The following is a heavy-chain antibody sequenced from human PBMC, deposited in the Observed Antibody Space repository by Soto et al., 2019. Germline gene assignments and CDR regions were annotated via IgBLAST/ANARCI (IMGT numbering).Heavy chain of an antibody. CDR2: ISTFNGDT. CDR3: AREEEGQMAKTDQ. CDR1: GYSFFDYG. Sequence: ASVKVSCKASGYSFFDYGITWVRQAPGQGLEWMGWISTFNGDTNYAQQFQGRVTMTTDASTSTGYMELRSLRSDDTAVYYCAREEEGQMAKTDQWGQGTLVTVSP. V-gene: IGHV1-18*01. D-gene: IGHD5-12*01. J-gene: IGHJ4*02.